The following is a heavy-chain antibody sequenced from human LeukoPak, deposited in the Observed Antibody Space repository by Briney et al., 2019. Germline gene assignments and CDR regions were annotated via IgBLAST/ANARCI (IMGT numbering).Heavy chain of an antibody. D-gene: IGHD6-19*01. V-gene: IGHV1-24*01. Sequence: GASVKVSCKVSGYTLTELSMHWVRQAPGKGHEWMGGFDPEDGETIYAQKFQVRVTMTEDTSTDTAYMELSSLRSEDTAVYYCAPTWYSSGWYMVYWGQGTLVTVSS. CDR2: FDPEDGET. J-gene: IGHJ4*02. CDR3: APTWYSSGWYMVY. CDR1: GYTLTELS.